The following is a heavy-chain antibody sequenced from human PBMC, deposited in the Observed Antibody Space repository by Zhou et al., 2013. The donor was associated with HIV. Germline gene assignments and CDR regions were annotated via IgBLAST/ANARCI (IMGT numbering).Heavy chain of an antibody. CDR2: ISAKNGYT. CDR1: DYTFTSYG. V-gene: IGHV1-18*01. Sequence: QVQLVQSGAEVKKPGASVKVSCKASDYTFTSYGITWVRQAPGQGLEWMGWISAKNGYTIYAQKLQDRVTMTTDTSTTTAHLELTSLTSDDTAVYFCARTIDGYNGMGLDYWGQGTLVTVSS. D-gene: IGHD1-1*01. J-gene: IGHJ4*02. CDR3: ARTIDGYNGMGLDY.